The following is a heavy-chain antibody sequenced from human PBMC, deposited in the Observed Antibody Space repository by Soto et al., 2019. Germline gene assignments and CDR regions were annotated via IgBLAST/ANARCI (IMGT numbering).Heavy chain of an antibody. V-gene: IGHV4-61*08. CDR3: ARDWSDYYDSSGYYYRWFDP. CDR1: GGSISSNGYY. J-gene: IGHJ5*02. D-gene: IGHD3-22*01. CDR2: IYYSGST. Sequence: PSETLSLTCTVSGGSISSNGYYWDWIRQPPGKGLEWIGYIYYSGSTNYNPSLKSRVTISVDTPKNQFSLKLSSVTAADTAVYYCARDWSDYYDSSGYYYRWFDPWGQGTLVTVS.